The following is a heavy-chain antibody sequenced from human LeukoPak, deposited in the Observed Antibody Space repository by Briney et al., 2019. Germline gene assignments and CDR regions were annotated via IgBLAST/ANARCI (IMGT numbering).Heavy chain of an antibody. CDR2: IYTSGGT. Sequence: SETLSLTCTVSGDSISSYYWSWIRQPPGKGLEWIGYIYTSGGTNYIPSLKGRVTISIDTSKNQFSLKLSSVSAADSAVYYCARLTRLSTSPDRYYLAYWGQGTLVTVSS. J-gene: IGHJ4*02. D-gene: IGHD6-6*01. V-gene: IGHV4-4*09. CDR1: GDSISSYY. CDR3: ARLTRLSTSPDRYYLAY.